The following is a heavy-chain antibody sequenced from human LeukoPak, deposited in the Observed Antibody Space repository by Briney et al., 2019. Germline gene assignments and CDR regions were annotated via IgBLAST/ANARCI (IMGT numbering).Heavy chain of an antibody. CDR3: ARRGSGKYFDQ. Sequence: SETLSLTCTVSGYSISSGYYWGWIRQPPGKGLEWIGNIFHSGGTYYNPSLKSRVTISVDTSKNQFSLKLSSVTAADTAVYYCARRGSGKYFDQWGQGTLVTVSS. D-gene: IGHD3-10*01. CDR2: IFHSGGT. CDR1: GYSISSGYY. J-gene: IGHJ4*02. V-gene: IGHV4-38-2*02.